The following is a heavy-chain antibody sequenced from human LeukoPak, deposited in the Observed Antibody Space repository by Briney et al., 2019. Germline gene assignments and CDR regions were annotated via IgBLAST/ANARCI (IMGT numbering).Heavy chain of an antibody. D-gene: IGHD5/OR15-5a*01. CDR2: IYRDGET. V-gene: IGHV3-66*01. CDR3: ARDVPPYSVSPWGLDV. CDR1: GFTVSHTY. J-gene: IGHJ6*02. Sequence: GGSLRLSCAVSGFTVSHTYMSWVRQAPGKGLEWVSIIYRDGETHYADSVKGRFTISRDNSKNTVDLQMNSLRAEDSALYYCARDVPPYSVSPWGLDVWGQGTTVIVSS.